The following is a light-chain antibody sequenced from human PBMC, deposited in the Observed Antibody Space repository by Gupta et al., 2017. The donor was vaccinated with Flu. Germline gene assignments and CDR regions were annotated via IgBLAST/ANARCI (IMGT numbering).Light chain of an antibody. J-gene: IGLJ3*02. CDR3: SSYAGSNNLL. CDR1: SSDVGGYNS. Sequence: SVTISCTGTSSDVGGYNSVSWYQSHPGKAPKLMIYEVNKRPSGVPDRFSGSKSGNTASLTVSGLLAEDEADYYCSSYAGSNNLLFGGGTKLTVL. CDR2: EVN. V-gene: IGLV2-8*01.